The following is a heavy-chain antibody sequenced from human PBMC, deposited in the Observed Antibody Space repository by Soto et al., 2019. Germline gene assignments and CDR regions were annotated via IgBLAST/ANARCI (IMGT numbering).Heavy chain of an antibody. J-gene: IGHJ4*02. Sequence: EVQLLESGGGLVQPGVSLRLSCAASGFTFSSYAMSWVRQAPGKGLEWVSAISGSGGSTYYADSVKGRFTISRDNSKNTLYLQMNSLRAEDTAVYYCAKDLSGSGWYWGYYYCGQGTLVTDSS. V-gene: IGHV3-23*01. CDR3: AKDLSGSGWYWGYYY. CDR1: GFTFSSYA. CDR2: ISGSGGST. D-gene: IGHD6-19*01.